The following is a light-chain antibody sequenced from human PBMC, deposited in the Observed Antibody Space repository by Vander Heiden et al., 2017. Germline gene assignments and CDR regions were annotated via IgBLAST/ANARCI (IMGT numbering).Light chain of an antibody. V-gene: IGLV1-40*01. CDR1: SSNIGTGYG. J-gene: IGLJ1*01. CDR2: GNS. CDR3: QSYDKRLSAYV. Sequence: QSVLTQPPSNSGAPGQRVTIDCSGSSSNIGTGYGVNWYQLLPGTAPKVVIAGNSNRPSWVPDRFSDSKSGTSASLAITGLQAEDEGDYFCQSYDKRLSAYVFGAGTRVTIL.